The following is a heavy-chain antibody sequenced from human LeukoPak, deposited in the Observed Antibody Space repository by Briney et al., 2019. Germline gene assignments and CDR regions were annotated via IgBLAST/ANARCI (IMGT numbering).Heavy chain of an antibody. CDR1: GGSISSSSYY. J-gene: IGHJ6*02. CDR2: IYYNGST. V-gene: IGHV4-39*02. Sequence: PSETLSLTCTVSGGSISSSSYYWGWIRQPPGKGLEWIGSIYYNGSTYYNPSLKSRVTISVDTSKNQFSLKLSSVTAADTAVYYCARDREWELLRGYYYGMDVWGQGTTVTVSS. CDR3: ARDREWELLRGYYYGMDV. D-gene: IGHD1-26*01.